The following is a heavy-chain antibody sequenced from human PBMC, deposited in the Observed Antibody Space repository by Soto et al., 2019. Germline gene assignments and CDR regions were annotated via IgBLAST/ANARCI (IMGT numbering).Heavy chain of an antibody. V-gene: IGHV4-34*01. Sequence: SEALSLPCADNVGPFSGYYCSWIHQPPGEVPEWIREINHTGGTNYYRSREIRVTTSVDTYKNQLALKLSSVTAADTAVYYCARERGYDILTGPFDYWGQGTLVTVSS. J-gene: IGHJ4*02. CDR2: INHTGGT. CDR1: VGPFSGYY. D-gene: IGHD3-9*01. CDR3: ARERGYDILTGPFDY.